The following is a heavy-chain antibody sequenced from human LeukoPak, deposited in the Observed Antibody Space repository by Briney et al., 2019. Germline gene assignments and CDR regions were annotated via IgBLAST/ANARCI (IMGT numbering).Heavy chain of an antibody. CDR3: GRSIRFLGWLFGMAHNVPFDY. CDR2: INHSGST. Sequence: PSETLSLTCAVYGGSFSGYYWGWIRQPPGKGLEWIGEINHSGSTNYNPSLKSRVTISVDTSKNQFSLKLSSVTAADTAVYYCGRSIRFLGWLFGMAHNVPFDYWGRGPRVTVS. D-gene: IGHD3-3*01. CDR1: GGSFSGYY. J-gene: IGHJ4*02. V-gene: IGHV4-34*01.